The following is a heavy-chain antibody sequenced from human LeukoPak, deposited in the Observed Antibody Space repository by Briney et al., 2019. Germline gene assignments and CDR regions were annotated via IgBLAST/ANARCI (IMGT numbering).Heavy chain of an antibody. CDR3: ARAPRRDWFDP. CDR1: GGSISSYY. V-gene: IGHV4-4*09. Sequence: SETLSLTCTVSGGSISSYYWSWIRQPPGKGLERIGYIYTSGSTNYNPSLKSRVTISVDTSKNQFSLKLSSVTAADTAVYSCARAPRRDWFDPWGQGTLVTVSS. CDR2: IYTSGST. J-gene: IGHJ5*02.